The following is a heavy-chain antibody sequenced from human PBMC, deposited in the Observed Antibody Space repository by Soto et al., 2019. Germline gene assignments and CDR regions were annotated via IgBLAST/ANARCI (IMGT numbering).Heavy chain of an antibody. CDR3: ARDETGSFDY. J-gene: IGHJ4*02. V-gene: IGHV4-31*03. Sequence: SETLSLSCTVSGGSISSGGYYWSWIRQHPGKGLEWIGYIYYSGSTYYNPSLKSRVTISVDTSKNQFSLKLSSVTAADTAVYNCARDETGSFDYWGQGTLVTVSS. CDR1: GGSISSGGYY. D-gene: IGHD2-15*01. CDR2: IYYSGST.